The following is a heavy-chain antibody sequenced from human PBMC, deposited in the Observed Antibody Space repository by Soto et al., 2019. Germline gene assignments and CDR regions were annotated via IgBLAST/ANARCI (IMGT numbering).Heavy chain of an antibody. D-gene: IGHD6-13*01. J-gene: IGHJ6*02. CDR3: ARDSVRAAAGTGYYYYGLDG. V-gene: IGHV3-33*01. CDR2: IWYDGSNK. Sequence: PGGSLRLSCAASGFTFSSYGMHWVRQAPGKGLEWVAVIWYDGSNKYYADSVKGRFTISRDNSKNTLYLQMNSLRAEDTAVYYCARDSVRAAAGTGYYYYGLDGWGQATMVTVAS. CDR1: GFTFSSYG.